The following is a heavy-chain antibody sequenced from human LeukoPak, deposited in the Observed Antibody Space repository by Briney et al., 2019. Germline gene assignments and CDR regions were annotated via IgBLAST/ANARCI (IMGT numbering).Heavy chain of an antibody. V-gene: IGHV3-33*01. CDR3: ARGDYYDSPDAFDI. CDR1: GFTFSSYV. D-gene: IGHD3-22*01. CDR2: IWYDGSNK. Sequence: GGSLRLSCAASGFTFSSYVMHWVRQAPGKGLGWGAVIWYDGSNKYYADSVKGRFTISRDNSKNTLYLQMNSLRAEDTAVYYCARGDYYDSPDAFDIWGQGTMVTVSS. J-gene: IGHJ3*02.